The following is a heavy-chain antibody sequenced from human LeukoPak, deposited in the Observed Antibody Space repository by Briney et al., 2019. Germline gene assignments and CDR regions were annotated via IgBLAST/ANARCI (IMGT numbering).Heavy chain of an antibody. CDR3: VKTLNCTSLSCNLRPYYYYYYMDV. J-gene: IGHJ6*03. D-gene: IGHD2-8*01. Sequence: QPGGSLRLSCAASGFTVSSNYMSWVRHAPGKGLEWASFIRYDGSKKYYADSVKGRFSISRDNSKNTLFLQMNSLRAEDTAVYYCVKTLNCTSLSCNLRPYYYYYYMDVWGKGTTVTVSS. CDR1: GFTVSSNY. CDR2: IRYDGSKK. V-gene: IGHV3-30*02.